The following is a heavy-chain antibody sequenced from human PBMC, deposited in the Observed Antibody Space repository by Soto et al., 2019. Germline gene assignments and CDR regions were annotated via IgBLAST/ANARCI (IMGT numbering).Heavy chain of an antibody. D-gene: IGHD2-15*01. V-gene: IGHV3-66*01. CDR3: ARVSATRYYQYMDV. CDR2: IYSAGST. CDR1: GFTVSSNY. J-gene: IGHJ6*03. Sequence: EAQLVESGGGLVQPGGSLRLSCAASGFTVSSNYMSWVRQAPGKGLEWVSFIYSAGSTYYEDSVKGSFTISIDNSKNTLYIQMNSLRAEDTAVYYCARVSATRYYQYMDVWGKGTTVTVSS.